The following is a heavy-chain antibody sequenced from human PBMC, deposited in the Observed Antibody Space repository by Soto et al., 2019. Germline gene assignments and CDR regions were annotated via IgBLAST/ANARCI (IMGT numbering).Heavy chain of an antibody. CDR1: GFTFSSYW. V-gene: IGHV3-7*01. Sequence: EVQLVESGGGLVQPGGSLRLSCVDSGFTFSSYWMRWVRQAPVKGLEWVGNIKQDGSVENYVDSVKGRFTISRDNAKNSMYLQINSLRAEDTAVYYCARIASSGRGWDVWGQGTTVGVSS. J-gene: IGHJ6*02. D-gene: IGHD3-10*01. CDR2: IKQDGSVE. CDR3: ARIASSGRGWDV.